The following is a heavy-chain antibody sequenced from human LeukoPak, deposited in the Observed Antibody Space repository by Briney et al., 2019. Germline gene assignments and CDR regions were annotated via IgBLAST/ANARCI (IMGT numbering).Heavy chain of an antibody. J-gene: IGHJ5*02. CDR1: GGSISSYY. V-gene: IGHV4-59*12. CDR2: IYYSGST. CDR3: AREHYGDYGLGGWFDP. D-gene: IGHD4-17*01. Sequence: SETLSLTCTVSGGSISSYYWSWIRQPPGKGLEWIGYIYYSGSTNYNPSLKSRVTISVDTSKNQFSLKLSSVTAADTAVYYCAREHYGDYGLGGWFDPWGQGTLVTVSS.